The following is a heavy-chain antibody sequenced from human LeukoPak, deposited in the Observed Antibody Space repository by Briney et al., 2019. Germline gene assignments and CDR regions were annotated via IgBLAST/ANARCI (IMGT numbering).Heavy chain of an antibody. J-gene: IGHJ6*02. V-gene: IGHV4-34*01. CDR2: INHSGST. CDR1: GGSFSGYY. Sequence: SETLSLTCAVYGGSFSGYYWSWIRQPPGKGLEWIGEINHSGSTNYNPSLKSRVTISVDTSKNQFSLKLSSVTAADTAVYYCARGAGYYYYGMDVWGQGTTVTVSS. CDR3: ARGAGYYYYGMDV.